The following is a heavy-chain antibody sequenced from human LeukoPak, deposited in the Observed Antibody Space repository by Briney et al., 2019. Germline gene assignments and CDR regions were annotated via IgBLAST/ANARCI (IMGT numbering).Heavy chain of an antibody. V-gene: IGHV4-39*07. D-gene: IGHD3-22*01. CDR1: GGSISSGGYY. J-gene: IGHJ4*02. Sequence: SQTLSLTCTVSGGSISSGGYYWGWIRQPPGKGLEWIGSIYHSGSTYYNPSLKSRVTISVDTSKNQFSLKLSSVTAADTAVYYCARDPYYDSSGYYDYWGQGTLVTVSS. CDR2: IYHSGST. CDR3: ARDPYYDSSGYYDY.